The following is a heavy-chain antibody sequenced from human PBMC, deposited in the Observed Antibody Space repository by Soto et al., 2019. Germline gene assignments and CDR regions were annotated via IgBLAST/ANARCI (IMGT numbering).Heavy chain of an antibody. Sequence: GSLRLSCAASGLTVSSNYMSWVRQAPGKGLEWVSVIYSGGSTYYADSVKGRFTISRDNSKNTLYLQMNSLRAEDTAVYYCARDGSYYDSSGPAVYWGQGTLVTVSS. V-gene: IGHV3-53*01. J-gene: IGHJ4*02. D-gene: IGHD3-22*01. CDR2: IYSGGST. CDR1: GLTVSSNY. CDR3: ARDGSYYDSSGPAVY.